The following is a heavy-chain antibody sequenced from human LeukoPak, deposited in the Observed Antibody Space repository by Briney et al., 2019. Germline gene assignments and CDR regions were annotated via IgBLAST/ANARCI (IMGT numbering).Heavy chain of an antibody. D-gene: IGHD3-16*01. CDR2: IKSKIDGGTA. V-gene: IGHV3-15*01. CDR3: TTDGGRKSRPYYLDF. J-gene: IGHJ4*02. Sequence: GGSLRLSCAASGFTFSNDWMSWLRQAPGKGLEWVGRIKSKIDGGTADYAAPVKGRFTISRDDSENTLYLQMNSLKTEDTAVYYCTTDGGRKSRPYYLDFWGQGTLVTVSS. CDR1: GFTFSNDW.